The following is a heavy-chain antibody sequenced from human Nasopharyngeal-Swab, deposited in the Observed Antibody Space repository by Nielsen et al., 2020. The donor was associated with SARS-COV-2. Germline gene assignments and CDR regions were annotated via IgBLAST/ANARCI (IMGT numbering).Heavy chain of an antibody. J-gene: IGHJ6*02. V-gene: IGHV3-21*01. CDR1: GFTFSNYS. CDR2: ISSSTSYI. D-gene: IGHD3-10*01. Sequence: GGSLRLSCAASGFTFSNYSMNWVRQAPGKGLEWVSSISSSTSYIYYADSVKDRFTISRDNAKNSLYLQMNSLRAEDTAVYYCARDGFGESPYYYYYGMDVWGQGTTVTVSS. CDR3: ARDGFGESPYYYYYGMDV.